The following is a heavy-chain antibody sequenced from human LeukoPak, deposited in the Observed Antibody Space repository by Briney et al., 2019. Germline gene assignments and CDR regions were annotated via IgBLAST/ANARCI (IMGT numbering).Heavy chain of an antibody. CDR2: IRYSGDT. D-gene: IGHD6-13*01. Sequence: PSETLSLTCTVSGGSISTYYWSWIRQPPGKGLEWIGYIRYSGDTNYNPSLKSRVTISIDTFKNQFSLKLSSATAADTAVYYCARWGSSREFQHLGQGTLVTVSS. J-gene: IGHJ1*01. CDR3: ARWGSSREFQH. CDR1: GGSISTYY. V-gene: IGHV4-59*01.